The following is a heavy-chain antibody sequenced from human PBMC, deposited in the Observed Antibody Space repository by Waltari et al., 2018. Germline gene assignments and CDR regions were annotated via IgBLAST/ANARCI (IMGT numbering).Heavy chain of an antibody. D-gene: IGHD3-16*01. Sequence: QLQESGXGLXXPSEXLSLTCXVSGGSISPXSYYWGWIRQPPGKGLEWIGSIYXSGSTXYNPSLKSRVXISVDTSKNQFSLNLSSXTAADTAVXYXARXDYPATGDWFDXWGQGTLVTVSS. CDR3: ARXDYPATGDWFDX. CDR1: GGSISPXSYY. V-gene: IGHV4-39*01. J-gene: IGHJ5*02. CDR2: IYXSGST.